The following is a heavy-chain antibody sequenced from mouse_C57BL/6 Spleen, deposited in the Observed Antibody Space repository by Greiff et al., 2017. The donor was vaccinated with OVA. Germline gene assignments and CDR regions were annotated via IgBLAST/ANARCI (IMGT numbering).Heavy chain of an antibody. J-gene: IGHJ1*03. Sequence: EVQLVESGPELVKPGASVKISCKASGYTFTDYYMNWVQQSHGKSLEWIGIINTNSGTTRYYQKFTGKATLTVDQASSTAYVQLNSLTSEDSAVYYCSSSQTVWFIVVRGTGTTVTVSS. CDR1: GYTFTDYY. V-gene: IGHV1-39*01. CDR2: INTNSGTT. CDR3: SSSQTVWFIVV.